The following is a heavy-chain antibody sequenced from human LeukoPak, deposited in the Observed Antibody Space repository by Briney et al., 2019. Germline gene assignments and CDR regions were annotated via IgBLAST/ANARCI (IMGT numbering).Heavy chain of an antibody. CDR3: ARAEHVHVDSILTTPDY. Sequence: ASVKVSCKASGGTFSSYAISWVRQAPGQGLEWMGWINTNTGNPTYAQGFTGRFVFSLDTSVSTAYLQISSLKAEDTAVYYCARAEHVHVDSILTTPDYWGQGTLVTVSS. CDR1: GGTFSSYA. D-gene: IGHD2-21*01. J-gene: IGHJ4*02. V-gene: IGHV7-4-1*02. CDR2: INTNTGNP.